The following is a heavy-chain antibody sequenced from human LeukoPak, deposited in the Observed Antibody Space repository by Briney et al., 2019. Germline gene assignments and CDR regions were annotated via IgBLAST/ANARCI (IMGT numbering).Heavy chain of an antibody. CDR2: ISCSGGST. CDR3: AREGHYYSGSGSQNMGV. V-gene: IGHV3-23*01. J-gene: IGHJ6*03. D-gene: IGHD3-10*01. CDR1: GFTLRRYA. Sequence: GGCLRLSRAACGFTLRRYAMSWVRQAPGRGREGGSGISCSGGSTYHADSVVGRFTIPRDNTEHMLYLQMDSLRAEDTAVYYCAREGHYYSGSGSQNMGVLGKGTTGTVPS.